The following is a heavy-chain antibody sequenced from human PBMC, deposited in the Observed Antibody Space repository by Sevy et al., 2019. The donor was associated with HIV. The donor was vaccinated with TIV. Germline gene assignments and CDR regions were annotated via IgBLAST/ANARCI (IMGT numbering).Heavy chain of an antibody. CDR1: GFTFSSFA. CDR3: ARGGSSTSWGAFDI. CDR2: ISSNGGST. Sequence: GSLRLSCAASGFTFSSFAMHWVRQAPGKGLEYVSVISSNGGSTYYANSVKGRFTISRDNSKNTLYLQMGSLRAEDMAVYYCARGGSSTSWGAFDIWGQGTMVTVSS. V-gene: IGHV3-64*01. D-gene: IGHD2-2*01. J-gene: IGHJ3*02.